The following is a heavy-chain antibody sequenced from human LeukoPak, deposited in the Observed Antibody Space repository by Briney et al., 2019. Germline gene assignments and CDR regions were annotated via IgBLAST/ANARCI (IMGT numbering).Heavy chain of an antibody. CDR3: AKQLGYCSDGSCYFPY. Sequence: GGSLRLSCAASGFSFSGSAMSWVRQAPGKGLEWVSAISNNGGYTYYADSVQGRFTISRDNSKSTLCLQMNSLRAEDTAVYYCAKQLGYCSDGSCYFPYWGQGTLVTVSS. CDR1: GFSFSGSA. D-gene: IGHD2-15*01. V-gene: IGHV3-23*01. J-gene: IGHJ4*02. CDR2: ISNNGGYT.